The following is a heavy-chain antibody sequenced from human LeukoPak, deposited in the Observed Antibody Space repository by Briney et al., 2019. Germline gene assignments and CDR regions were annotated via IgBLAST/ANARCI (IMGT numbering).Heavy chain of an antibody. V-gene: IGHV3-20*04. CDR1: GFTFDDYA. CDR2: INWSGVST. CDR3: AKGKDTLNPYWYFDV. J-gene: IGHJ2*01. Sequence: PGGSLRLSCAASGFTFDDYAMSSVRQAPGKGLEWVSGINWSGVSTGYADSVKGRFTISRDNTKNSLFLQMNSLRDEDTAFYYCAKGKDTLNPYWYFDVWGRGTLVTVSS. D-gene: IGHD2-15*01.